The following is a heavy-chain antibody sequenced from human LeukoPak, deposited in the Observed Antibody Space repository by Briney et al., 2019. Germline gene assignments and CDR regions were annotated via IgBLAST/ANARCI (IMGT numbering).Heavy chain of an antibody. D-gene: IGHD3-9*01. CDR3: TREISVLRYFDWGVYYYYYMDV. J-gene: IGHJ6*03. Sequence: GGSLRLSCTASGFTFGDYAMSWVRQAPGKGLEWVGFIRSKAYGGTTEYAASVKGRFTISRDDSKSIAYLQMNSLKTEDTAVYYCTREISVLRYFDWGVYYYYYMDVWGKGTTVTISS. CDR2: IRSKAYGGTT. CDR1: GFTFGDYA. V-gene: IGHV3-49*04.